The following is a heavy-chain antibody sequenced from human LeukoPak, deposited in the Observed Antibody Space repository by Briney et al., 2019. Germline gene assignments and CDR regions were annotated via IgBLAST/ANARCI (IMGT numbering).Heavy chain of an antibody. CDR3: AREGDYYGSGSYYDYFDY. CDR1: GFTFTSYN. CDR2: ISSSGSTI. D-gene: IGHD3-10*01. J-gene: IGHJ4*02. Sequence: GGSLRLSCAASGFTFTSYNMNWVRQAPGKGLEWISFISSSGSTIYYADSVKGRFTISRDNAKNSLYLQMNSLRAEDTAVYYCAREGDYYGSGSYYDYFDYWGQGTLVTVSS. V-gene: IGHV3-48*01.